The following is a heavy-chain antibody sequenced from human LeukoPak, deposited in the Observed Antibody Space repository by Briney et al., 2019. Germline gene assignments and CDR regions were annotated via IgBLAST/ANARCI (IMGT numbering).Heavy chain of an antibody. CDR2: IIPILGIG. Sequence: AASVKVSCKASGVTFSSYAISWVRQAPGQGLEWMGRIIPILGIGHYAQKFQGRVTITADKSTSTVYMELSSLRSEDTTGYYCATPPGSDYVHRDAFDIWGQGTMVTVSS. CDR3: ATPPGSDYVHRDAFDI. CDR1: GVTFSSYA. D-gene: IGHD4-17*01. V-gene: IGHV1-69*04. J-gene: IGHJ3*02.